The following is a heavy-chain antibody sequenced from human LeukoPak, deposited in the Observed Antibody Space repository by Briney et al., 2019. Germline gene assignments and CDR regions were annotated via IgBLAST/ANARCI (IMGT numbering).Heavy chain of an antibody. D-gene: IGHD3-10*02. CDR3: AELGITMIGGV. CDR1: GFTFSNHG. Sequence: RGGSLRLSCAASGFTFSNHGMHWVRQAPGKGLEWVAFIPYDGSNKYNADSVKGRFTISRDNAKNSLYLQMNSLRAEDTAVYYCAELGITMIGGVWGKGTTVTISS. J-gene: IGHJ6*04. CDR2: IPYDGSNK. V-gene: IGHV3-30*02.